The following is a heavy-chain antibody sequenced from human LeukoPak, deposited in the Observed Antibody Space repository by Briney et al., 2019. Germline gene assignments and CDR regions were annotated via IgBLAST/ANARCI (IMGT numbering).Heavy chain of an antibody. D-gene: IGHD1-1*01. Sequence: NPSETLSLTCTVSGGSISSYYWSWIRQPPGKGLEWIGYIYYSGSTNYNPSLKSRVTISVDTSKNQFSLKLSSVTAADTAVYYCARGARGQLASHYYYYMDVWGKGTTVTVAS. CDR2: IYYSGST. J-gene: IGHJ6*03. CDR1: GGSISSYY. CDR3: ARGARGQLASHYYYYMDV. V-gene: IGHV4-59*01.